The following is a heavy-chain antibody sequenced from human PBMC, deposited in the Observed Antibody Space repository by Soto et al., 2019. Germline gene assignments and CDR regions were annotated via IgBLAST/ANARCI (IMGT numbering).Heavy chain of an antibody. CDR2: ISSTTNYK. V-gene: IGHV3-21*06. CDR1: GFTFTRYS. J-gene: IGHJ4*02. Sequence: GGSLRLSCAASGFTFTRYSMNWVRQAPGKGLEWFSSISSTTNYKYYGDSMKGRFTISRDNAKNSLYLEMNSLRAEDTAVYYCARESEDLTSNFDYWGQGTLVTVSS. CDR3: ARESEDLTSNFDY.